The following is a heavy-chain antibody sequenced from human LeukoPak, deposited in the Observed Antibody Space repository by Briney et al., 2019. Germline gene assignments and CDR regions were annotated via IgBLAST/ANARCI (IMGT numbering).Heavy chain of an antibody. D-gene: IGHD5-18*01. CDR1: GGSVSSHY. Sequence: SETLSLTCKVSGGSVSSHYWSWIRQPPGGGLEWIGYIYYIGTTSYNPSLKSRVTISVDTSKNQFSLKLSAVTAADTAVYYCARDQRYSYGDYYFDYWGQGTLVTVSS. V-gene: IGHV4-59*02. J-gene: IGHJ4*02. CDR2: IYYIGTT. CDR3: ARDQRYSYGDYYFDY.